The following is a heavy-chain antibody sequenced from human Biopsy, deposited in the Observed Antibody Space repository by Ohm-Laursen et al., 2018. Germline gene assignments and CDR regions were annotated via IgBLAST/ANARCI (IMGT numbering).Heavy chain of an antibody. J-gene: IGHJ3*02. CDR1: GGSISSYY. CDR3: GRREVVITHDAFDT. Sequence: SDTLSLTCTVSGGSISSYYWTWIRQPPGKGLEWIGDVYYSGSTNRNPSLKSRVTILVETHKNQFSLKLNSVTAADTAVYYCGRREVVITHDAFDTWGQGTMVTVSS. V-gene: IGHV4-59*08. CDR2: VYYSGST. D-gene: IGHD3-22*01.